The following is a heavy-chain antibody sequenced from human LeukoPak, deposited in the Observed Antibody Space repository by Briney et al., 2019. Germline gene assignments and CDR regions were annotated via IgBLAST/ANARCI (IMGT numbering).Heavy chain of an antibody. CDR3: ARVRGYLEYNFDY. V-gene: IGHV3-11*01. CDR1: GFTFSDYY. D-gene: IGHD3-22*01. CDR2: ISSSGSTI. J-gene: IGHJ4*02. Sequence: GGSLRLSCAASGFTFSDYYMSWIRQAPGKGLEWVSHISSSGSTIYYADSVKGRFTISRDDAKNSPYLQMNSLRAEDTAVYYCARVRGYLEYNFDYWGQGTLVTVSS.